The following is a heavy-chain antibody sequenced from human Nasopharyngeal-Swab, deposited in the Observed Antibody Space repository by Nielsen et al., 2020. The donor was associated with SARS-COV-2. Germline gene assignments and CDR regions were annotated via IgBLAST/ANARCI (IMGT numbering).Heavy chain of an antibody. J-gene: IGHJ4*02. CDR2: IWYGGSEK. D-gene: IGHD3-22*01. V-gene: IGHV3-33*01. Sequence: GESLKISCAASGFTFNNYGMHWVRQAPGKGLEWMAVIWYGGSEKHYADSVRGRFTISRDNPKNTLYLQMNSLRAEDTAIYYCGRDRYYDSSGFDYWGQGTLVSVSS. CDR3: GRDRYYDSSGFDY. CDR1: GFTFNNYG.